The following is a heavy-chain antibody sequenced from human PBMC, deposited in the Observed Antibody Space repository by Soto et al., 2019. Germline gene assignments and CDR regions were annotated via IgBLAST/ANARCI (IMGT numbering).Heavy chain of an antibody. CDR3: ARDPLYYGAGLDD. CDR2: INSGGSDA. CDR1: GFTFSVYW. J-gene: IGHJ4*02. V-gene: IGHV3-74*01. D-gene: IGHD3-3*01. Sequence: PGGSLRLSCAASGFTFSVYWMHWVRQGPEKGLMWVSRINSGGSDAVYADSVKGRFTISRDNTKNTLYLQMNSLRVDDTAVYYCARDPLYYGAGLDDWGQGTPVTVSS.